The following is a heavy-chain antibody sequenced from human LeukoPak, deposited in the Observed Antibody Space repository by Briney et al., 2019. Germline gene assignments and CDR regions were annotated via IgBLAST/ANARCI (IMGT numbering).Heavy chain of an antibody. Sequence: ASVKVSCKASGYTFTSYDINWVRQAPGQGLEWMGWMNPNSGNTGYAQKFQGRVTVTRNTSISTAYMELSSLRSEDTAVYYCARGASKYDFWSGYYPYYYYYGMDVWGQGTTVTVSS. CDR3: ARGASKYDFWSGYYPYYYYYGMDV. D-gene: IGHD3-3*01. J-gene: IGHJ6*02. CDR1: GYTFTSYD. V-gene: IGHV1-8*01. CDR2: MNPNSGNT.